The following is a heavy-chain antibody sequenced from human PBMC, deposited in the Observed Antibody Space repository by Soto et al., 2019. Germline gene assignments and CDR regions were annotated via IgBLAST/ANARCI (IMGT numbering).Heavy chain of an antibody. CDR1: GYTVTTHH. D-gene: IGHD3-16*01. Sequence: ASVKVSWKASGYTVTTHHMHWVRQAPGQGLEWMGIINPNDGGTLYAQKFQGRVTMTRDTSTSTVYVELSSLTSEDTAVYYCARVAYQSLDNWGQGTLVTVSS. J-gene: IGHJ4*02. V-gene: IGHV1-46*01. CDR3: ARVAYQSLDN. CDR2: INPNDGGT.